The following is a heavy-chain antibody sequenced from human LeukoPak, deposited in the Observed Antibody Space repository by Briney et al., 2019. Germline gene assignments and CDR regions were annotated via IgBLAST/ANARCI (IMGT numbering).Heavy chain of an antibody. CDR1: GGSISSGGYS. CDR3: ASRSRYYYDSSGAFDI. D-gene: IGHD3-22*01. V-gene: IGHV4-30-2*01. J-gene: IGHJ3*02. Sequence: SQTLSLTCAVSGGSISSGGYSWSWIRQPPGKGLEWIGYIYHSGSTYYNPSLKSRVTISVDRSKNQFSLKLSSVTAADTAVYYCASRSRYYYDSSGAFDIWGQGTMVTVSS. CDR2: IYHSGST.